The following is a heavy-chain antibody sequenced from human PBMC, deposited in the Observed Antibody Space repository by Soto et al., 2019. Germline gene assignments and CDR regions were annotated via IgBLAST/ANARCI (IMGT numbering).Heavy chain of an antibody. CDR3: AKETYCSSTSCYFPFDP. V-gene: IGHV3-23*01. Sequence: GGSLRLSCAASGFTFSSYAMSWVRQAPGKGLEWVSAISGSGGSTYYADSVKGRFTISRDNSKNTLYLQMNSLRAEDTAVYYCAKETYCSSTSCYFPFDPWGQGTLVTVSS. CDR2: ISGSGGST. D-gene: IGHD2-2*01. CDR1: GFTFSSYA. J-gene: IGHJ5*02.